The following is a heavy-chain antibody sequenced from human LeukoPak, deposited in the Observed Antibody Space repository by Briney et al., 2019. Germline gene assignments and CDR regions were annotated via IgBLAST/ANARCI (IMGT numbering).Heavy chain of an antibody. CDR2: ISGNGGST. CDR3: AKLPLTYYYDSSGLDY. V-gene: IGHV3-23*01. Sequence: GGSLRLSCAASGFTFSSYAMSWVRQAPGKGLEWVSGISGNGGSTYYADSVKGRFTISRDNSKNTLYLQMNSLRAEDTAVYYCAKLPLTYYYDSSGLDYWGQGTLVTVPS. CDR1: GFTFSSYA. D-gene: IGHD3-22*01. J-gene: IGHJ4*02.